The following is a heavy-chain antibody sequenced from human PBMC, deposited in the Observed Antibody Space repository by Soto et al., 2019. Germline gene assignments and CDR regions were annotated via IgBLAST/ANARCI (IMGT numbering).Heavy chain of an antibody. J-gene: IGHJ4*02. CDR1: GFTFSSYG. V-gene: IGHV3-23*01. CDR3: AKDPQNGWAYFDY. Sequence: EVQLLESGGGLVQPGESLRLSCAASGFTFSSYGMSWVRQAPGKGLEWVSAITGGSTYYADSVKGRFTISRDNSKNTRYLQMNSVRAEDTAVYYCAKDPQNGWAYFDYGGQGTLFTVSS. CDR2: ITGGST. D-gene: IGHD6-19*01.